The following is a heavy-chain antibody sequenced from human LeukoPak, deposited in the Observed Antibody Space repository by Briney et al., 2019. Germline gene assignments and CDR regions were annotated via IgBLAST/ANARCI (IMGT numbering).Heavy chain of an antibody. Sequence: LGESLKISCKGSGYSFTSYWIGRVRQMPGKGLEWMGIIYPGDSDTRYSPSFQGQVTISADKSISTAYLQWSSLKASDTAVYYCARPDYYDSSGYYYVGAFDIWGQGTMVIVSS. CDR1: GYSFTSYW. J-gene: IGHJ3*02. V-gene: IGHV5-51*01. CDR2: IYPGDSDT. CDR3: ARPDYYDSSGYYYVGAFDI. D-gene: IGHD3-22*01.